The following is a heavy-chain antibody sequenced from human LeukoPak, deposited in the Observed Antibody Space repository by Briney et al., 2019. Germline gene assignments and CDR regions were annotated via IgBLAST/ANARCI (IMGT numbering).Heavy chain of an antibody. Sequence: GGSLRLSCTASGFTFGDYAMSWVRQAPGKGLEWVGFIGSKAYGGTTEYAASVKGRFTISRDDSKSIAYLQMNSLKTEDTAVYYCTRVANYYDSSGYIALEYCFDYWGQGTLVTVSS. J-gene: IGHJ4*02. V-gene: IGHV3-49*04. CDR1: GFTFGDYA. CDR2: IGSKAYGGTT. CDR3: TRVANYYDSSGYIALEYCFDY. D-gene: IGHD3-22*01.